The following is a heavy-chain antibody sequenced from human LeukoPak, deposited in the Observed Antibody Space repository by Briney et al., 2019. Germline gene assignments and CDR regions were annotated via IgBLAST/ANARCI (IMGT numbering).Heavy chain of an antibody. CDR1: GGSISTYY. CDR3: ARDYRGWYYLDY. D-gene: IGHD6-19*01. CDR2: IYHSGST. J-gene: IGHJ4*02. V-gene: IGHV4-59*01. Sequence: PSETLSLTCTVSGGSISTYYWNWIRQPPGKGLEWIGYIYHSGSTNYNPSLKSRVTISLDTSKNQFSLKLSSVTAADTAVYYCARDYRGWYYLDYWGQGTLVTVSS.